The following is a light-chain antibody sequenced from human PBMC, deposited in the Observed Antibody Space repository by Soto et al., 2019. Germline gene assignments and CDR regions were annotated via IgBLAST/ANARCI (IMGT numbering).Light chain of an antibody. V-gene: IGKV3-15*01. CDR1: QSVSSN. CDR2: AAS. Sequence: EIVLTQSPGTLPLSPGERATLSCRASQSVSSNFLAWYQQKPGQAPRLLIYAASTRASGIPARFSGSGSGTEFTLTISSLQSEDFAVYYCQQYKNWPWTFGQGTKVDSK. CDR3: QQYKNWPWT. J-gene: IGKJ1*01.